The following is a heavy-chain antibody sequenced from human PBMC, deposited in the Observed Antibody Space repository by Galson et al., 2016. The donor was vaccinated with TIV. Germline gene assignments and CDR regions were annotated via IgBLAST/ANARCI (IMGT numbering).Heavy chain of an antibody. Sequence: SVKVSCKASGGSFTSYAISWVRQAPGQGLEWMGAIVPMFGISTYAQKFQGRVTITADESASTAYMALSSLRSQETAVYYCARGGWSGDPGDYHYYYMDDWGKGTTVTVSS. CDR1: GGSFTSYA. CDR3: ARGGWSGDPGDYHYYYMDD. J-gene: IGHJ6*03. CDR2: IVPMFGIS. D-gene: IGHD4-17*01. V-gene: IGHV1-69*13.